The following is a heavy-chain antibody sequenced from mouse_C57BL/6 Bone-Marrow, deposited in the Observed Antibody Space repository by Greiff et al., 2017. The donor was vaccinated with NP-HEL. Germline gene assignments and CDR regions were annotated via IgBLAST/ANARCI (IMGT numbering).Heavy chain of an antibody. V-gene: IGHV5-2*01. CDR3: ARHALYDYDEGYYAMDY. CDR1: EYEFPSHD. D-gene: IGHD2-4*01. J-gene: IGHJ4*01. CDR2: INSDGGST. Sequence: EVQLVESGGGLVQPGESLKLSCESNEYEFPSHDMSWVRKTPEKRLELVAAINSDGGSTYYPDTMERRFIISRVNTKKTLYLQMSSLRSEDTALYYCARHALYDYDEGYYAMDYWGQGTSVTVSS.